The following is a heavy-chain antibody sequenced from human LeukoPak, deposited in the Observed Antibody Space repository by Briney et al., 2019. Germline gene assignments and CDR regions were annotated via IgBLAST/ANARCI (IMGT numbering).Heavy chain of an antibody. Sequence: GGSLRLSCAASGFTFSSYAMHWVRQAPGKGLEWVAVISYDGSNKYYADSVKGRFTISRDNSKNTLYLQMNSLRAEDTAVYYCARDAPFDFGSSFPDFDYWGQGTLVTVSS. CDR2: ISYDGSNK. CDR1: GFTFSSYA. D-gene: IGHD6-6*01. CDR3: ARDAPFDFGSSFPDFDY. V-gene: IGHV3-30*04. J-gene: IGHJ4*02.